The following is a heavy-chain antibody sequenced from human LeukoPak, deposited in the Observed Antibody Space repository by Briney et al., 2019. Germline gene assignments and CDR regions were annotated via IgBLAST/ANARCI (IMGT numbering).Heavy chain of an antibody. CDR2: INSDGSIT. Sequence: GGSLRLSCAASGFTFSSSWMHWVRQAPGKGLVWVSRINSDGSITNYADSVKGRFTISRDNAKNTLYLQMHSLGAEDTAVYYCARMEVAWGQGTVVTVSS. V-gene: IGHV3-74*01. CDR1: GFTFSSSW. J-gene: IGHJ3*01. D-gene: IGHD3-3*01. CDR3: ARMEVA.